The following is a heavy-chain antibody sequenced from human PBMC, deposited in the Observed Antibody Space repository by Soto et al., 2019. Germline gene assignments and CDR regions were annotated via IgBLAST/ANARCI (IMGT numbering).Heavy chain of an antibody. J-gene: IGHJ6*02. CDR3: AREYISSGPSIDSYHFGMYV. CDR2: INPSGGRT. CDR1: GYTFTSYY. D-gene: IGHD3-22*01. V-gene: IGHV1-46*01. Sequence: ASVKVSCKASGYTFTSYYIHWVRQAPGQGLEWMGRINPSGGRTSHAQKFQGRVTMTSDTSTSTVYMDLNSLRSEDRAVYYCAREYISSGPSIDSYHFGMYVWGQGTTDSVSS.